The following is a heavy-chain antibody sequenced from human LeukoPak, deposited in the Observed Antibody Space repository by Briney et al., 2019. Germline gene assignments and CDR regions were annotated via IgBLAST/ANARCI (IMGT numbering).Heavy chain of an antibody. V-gene: IGHV3-23*01. CDR1: GFTFSSYA. CDR3: AKGADIVVVPAAIVPTYLDY. Sequence: PGGSLRLSCAASGFTFSSYAMSWVRQAPGKGLEWVSAISGSGGSTYYADSVKGRFTISRDNSKNTLYLQMNSLRAEDTAVYYCAKGADIVVVPAAIVPTYLDYWGQGTLVTVSS. CDR2: ISGSGGST. J-gene: IGHJ4*02. D-gene: IGHD2-2*01.